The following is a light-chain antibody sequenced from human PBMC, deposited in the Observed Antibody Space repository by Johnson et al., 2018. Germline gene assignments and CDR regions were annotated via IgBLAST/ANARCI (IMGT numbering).Light chain of an antibody. CDR1: SSNIGNNY. J-gene: IGLJ1*01. CDR2: ANN. V-gene: IGLV1-51*02. Sequence: QSVLTQPPSVSAAPGQKVTISCSGSSSNIGNNYVSWYQQLPGTAPKLLIYANNKRHSGIPDRFSGSKSGTSATLGITGLPTGDEADYYCGTWDSSLSAGNVFGTGTKVTVL. CDR3: GTWDSSLSAGNV.